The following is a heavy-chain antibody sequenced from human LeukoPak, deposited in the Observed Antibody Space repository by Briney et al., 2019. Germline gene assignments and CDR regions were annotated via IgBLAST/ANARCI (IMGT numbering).Heavy chain of an antibody. CDR2: ISAYNGNT. Sequence: ASVKVSCKASGYTFTSYGISWVRQAPGQGLEWMGWISAYNGNTNYAQKLQGRVTMTRDTSISTAYMELSRLRSDDTAVYYCASVGRGRARDFDYWGQGTLVTVSS. CDR1: GYTFTSYG. J-gene: IGHJ4*02. V-gene: IGHV1-18*01. D-gene: IGHD6-13*01. CDR3: ASVGRGRARDFDY.